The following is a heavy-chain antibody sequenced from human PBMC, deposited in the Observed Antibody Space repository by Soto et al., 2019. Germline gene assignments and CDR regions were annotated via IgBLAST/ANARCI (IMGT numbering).Heavy chain of an antibody. CDR3: ARIFWSGYHLFDY. D-gene: IGHD3-3*01. J-gene: IGHJ4*02. V-gene: IGHV4-30-4*01. Sequence: SETLSLTCAVSGYSISSDYYWSWIRQPPGKGLEWIGYIYYSGSTYYNPSLKSRVTISVDTSKNQFSLKLSSVTAADTAVYYCARIFWSGYHLFDYWGQGTLVTVSS. CDR1: GYSISSDYY. CDR2: IYYSGST.